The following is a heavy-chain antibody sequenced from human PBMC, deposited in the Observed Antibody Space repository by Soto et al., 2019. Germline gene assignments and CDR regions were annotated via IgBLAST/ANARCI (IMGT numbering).Heavy chain of an antibody. CDR1: VDSVSSNSAA. CDR2: TYYRSKWYN. J-gene: IGHJ5*02. D-gene: IGHD3-10*01. Sequence: PSQTLSLTCAISVDSVSSNSAAWNWIRQSPSRGLEWLGRTYYRSKWYNDYAVSVKSRITINPDTSKNQFSLQLNSVTPEDTAVYYCARDRSYYGSGSEHNWFDPWGQGTLVTVSS. V-gene: IGHV6-1*01. CDR3: ARDRSYYGSGSEHNWFDP.